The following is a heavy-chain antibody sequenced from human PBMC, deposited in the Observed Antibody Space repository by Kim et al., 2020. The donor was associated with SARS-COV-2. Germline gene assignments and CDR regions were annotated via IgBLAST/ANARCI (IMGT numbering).Heavy chain of an antibody. V-gene: IGHV3-23*01. CDR3: TKGAAFDY. Sequence: GGGTYHADSVKGRFTHSRDNSKNTLYLQMNSLRVEDTAVYYCTKGAAFDYWGQGTLVTVSS. J-gene: IGHJ4*02. CDR2: GGGT.